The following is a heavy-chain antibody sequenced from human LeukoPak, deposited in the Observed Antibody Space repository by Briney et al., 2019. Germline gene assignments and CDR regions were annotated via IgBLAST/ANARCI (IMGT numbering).Heavy chain of an antibody. CDR2: TNPNSGGT. CDR3: ARGFVDY. J-gene: IGHJ4*02. D-gene: IGHD6-6*01. V-gene: IGHV1-2*02. CDR1: GYTFTGYY. Sequence: ASVKVSCEASGYTFTGYYVHWVRQAPGQGLEWMGWTNPNSGGTDYAQKFQGRVTMTRDTSINTAYMELSRLTPDDTAVYFCARGFVDYWGQGTLLTVSS.